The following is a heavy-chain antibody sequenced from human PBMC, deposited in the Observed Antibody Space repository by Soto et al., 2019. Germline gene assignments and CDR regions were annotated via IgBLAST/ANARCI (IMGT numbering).Heavy chain of an antibody. D-gene: IGHD2-8*01. CDR2: IYPGDSDT. V-gene: IGHV5-51*01. CDR1: GYTFTNYW. CDR3: SKSRTKGGGYNWFDP. J-gene: IGHJ5*02. Sequence: PGESLKISCKGSGYTFTNYWIGWVRQMPGKGLEWMGIIYPGDSDTRYSPSFQGQVTISADKSISTAYLQWSSLKAADTAMYYCSKSRTKGGGYNWFDPWGQGTLVTVSS.